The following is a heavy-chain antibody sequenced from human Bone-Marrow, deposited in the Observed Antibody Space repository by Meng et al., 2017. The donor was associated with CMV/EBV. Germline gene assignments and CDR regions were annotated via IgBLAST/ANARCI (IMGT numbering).Heavy chain of an antibody. V-gene: IGHV1-69*10. CDR3: ARVVVPAGRFYYFDY. CDR1: GYTFTGYY. D-gene: IGHD2-2*01. J-gene: IGHJ4*02. CDR2: IIPILGIA. Sequence: SVKVSCKASGYTFTGYYMHWVRQAPGQGLEWMGGIIPILGIANYAQKFQGRVTITADKSTSTAYMELSSLRSEDTAVYYCARVVVPAGRFYYFDYWGQGTLVTVSS.